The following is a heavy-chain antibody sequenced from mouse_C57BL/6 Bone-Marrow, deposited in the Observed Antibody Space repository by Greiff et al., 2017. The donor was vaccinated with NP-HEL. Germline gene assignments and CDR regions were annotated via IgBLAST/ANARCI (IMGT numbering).Heavy chain of an antibody. V-gene: IGHV1-64*01. CDR1: GYTFTSYW. D-gene: IGHD1-1*01. Sequence: QVQLQQPGAELVKPGASVKLSCKASGYTFTSYWMHWVKQRPGQGLEWIGMIHPNSGSTNYNEKFKSKATLTVDKSSSTAYMQLSSLTAEDSAFYYCASPYYYGSSRFAYWGQGTLVTVAA. J-gene: IGHJ3*01. CDR3: ASPYYYGSSRFAY. CDR2: IHPNSGST.